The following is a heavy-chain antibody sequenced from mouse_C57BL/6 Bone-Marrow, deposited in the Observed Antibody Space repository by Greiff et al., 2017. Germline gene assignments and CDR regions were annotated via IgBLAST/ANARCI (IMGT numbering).Heavy chain of an antibody. D-gene: IGHD1-1*01. CDR3: ARSHYYGSSCDYFDY. V-gene: IGHV3-8*01. Sequence: EVKLMESGPGLAKPSQSLTLSCSATGYSITSDYWNWIRKFPGNKLEYIGYISYSGSTYYNPSLKSRISITRDTSKNQYYLPLNSVTTEDTSTYYWARSHYYGSSCDYFDYWGQGTTLTVSS. CDR1: GYSITSDY. J-gene: IGHJ2*01. CDR2: ISYSGST.